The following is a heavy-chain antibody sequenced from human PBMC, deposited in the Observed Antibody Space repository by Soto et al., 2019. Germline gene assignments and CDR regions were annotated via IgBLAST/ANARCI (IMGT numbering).Heavy chain of an antibody. V-gene: IGHV1-69*12. CDR2: IIPIFGTA. Sequence: QVQLVQSGAEVKKPGSSVKVSCKASGGTFSSYAISWVRQAPGQGLEWMGGIIPIFGTANYAQKFQGRVTITADESTSTAYMELSSLRSEDTAVYYCARGYCISTSCYRSAYYYYGMDVWGQGTTVTVSS. J-gene: IGHJ6*02. D-gene: IGHD2-2*01. CDR3: ARGYCISTSCYRSAYYYYGMDV. CDR1: GGTFSSYA.